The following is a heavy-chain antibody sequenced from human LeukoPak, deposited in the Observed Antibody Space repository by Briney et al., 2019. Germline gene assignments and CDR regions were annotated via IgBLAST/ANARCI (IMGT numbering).Heavy chain of an antibody. D-gene: IGHD3-10*01. CDR1: GFTFGDYA. J-gene: IGHJ4*02. Sequence: GRSLRLSCTASGFTFGDYAMSWFRQAPGKGLEWVGFIRSKAYGGTTEYAASVKGRFTISRDDSKSIAYLQMNSLKTEDTAVYYCSMVRGVIITPSAWGQGTLVTVSS. CDR3: SMVRGVIITPSA. CDR2: IRSKAYGGTT. V-gene: IGHV3-49*03.